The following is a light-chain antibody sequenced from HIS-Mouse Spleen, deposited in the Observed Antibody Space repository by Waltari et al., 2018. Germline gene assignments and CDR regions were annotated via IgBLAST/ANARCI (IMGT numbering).Light chain of an antibody. Sequence: QSALTQPRSVSGSPGQSVTISCTGTSSDVGGYNYVSWYQQHPGKAPKLMVYDVIKRRAGVPDRFSGAKSGNTASLTISGLQAEDEADYYCCSYAGSYTGVFGTGTKVTVL. V-gene: IGLV2-11*01. CDR3: CSYAGSYTGV. CDR1: SSDVGGYNY. CDR2: DVI. J-gene: IGLJ1*01.